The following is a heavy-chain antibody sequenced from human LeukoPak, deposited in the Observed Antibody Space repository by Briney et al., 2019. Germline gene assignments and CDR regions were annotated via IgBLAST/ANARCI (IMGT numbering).Heavy chain of an antibody. V-gene: IGHV4-34*01. Sequence: SETLSLTCAVYGGSFSGYYWSWIRQSPGKGLEWIGETYHSGSTNYNSSLKSRVTISLDTSKNQFSLKLSSVTAADTAVYYCAREGDSSGYSHFDYWGQGTLVTVSS. CDR1: GGSFSGYY. CDR2: TYHSGST. J-gene: IGHJ4*02. CDR3: AREGDSSGYSHFDY. D-gene: IGHD3-22*01.